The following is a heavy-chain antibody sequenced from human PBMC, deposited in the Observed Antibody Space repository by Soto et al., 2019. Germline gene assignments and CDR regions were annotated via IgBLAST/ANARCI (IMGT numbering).Heavy chain of an antibody. CDR2: ISGSGGST. D-gene: IGHD6-19*01. Sequence: PXGSLRLSFAASGFTFSSYAMSWVRQAPGKGLDWVSAISGSGGSTYYADSVKGRFTISRDNSKNTLYLQMKSLRAEDTAVYYCAKGVGSGASHWFDTWGQGTLVTVSS. CDR3: AKGVGSGASHWFDT. V-gene: IGHV3-23*01. J-gene: IGHJ5*02. CDR1: GFTFSSYA.